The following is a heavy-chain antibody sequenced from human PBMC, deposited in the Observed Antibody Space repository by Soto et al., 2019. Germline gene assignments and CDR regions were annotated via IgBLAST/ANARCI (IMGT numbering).Heavy chain of an antibody. J-gene: IGHJ5*02. Sequence: SETLSLTCAVSGGSISSGGYSWSWIRQPPGKGLEWVGYIYYSGSTYYNPSLKSRVTISVDTSKNQFSLKLSSVTAADTAVYYCARHELADIVATIGNWFDPWGQGTLVTVSS. CDR2: IYYSGST. CDR1: GGSISSGGYS. D-gene: IGHD5-12*01. CDR3: ARHELADIVATIGNWFDP. V-gene: IGHV4-30-2*03.